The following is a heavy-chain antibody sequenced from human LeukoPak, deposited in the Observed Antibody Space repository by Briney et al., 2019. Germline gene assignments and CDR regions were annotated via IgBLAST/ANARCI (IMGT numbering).Heavy chain of an antibody. D-gene: IGHD2-2*01. J-gene: IGHJ3*02. CDR2: ISPSGGST. CDR3: ARGWEYQPFDI. CDR1: GYTFTSYY. V-gene: IGHV1-46*01. Sequence: GASVKVSCKASGYTFTSYYMHWVRQAPGQGLEWTGIISPSGGSTSYAQKFRGRVTMTRDTSTSTVYMELSSLRSEDTAVYYCARGWEYQPFDIWGQGTMVTVSS.